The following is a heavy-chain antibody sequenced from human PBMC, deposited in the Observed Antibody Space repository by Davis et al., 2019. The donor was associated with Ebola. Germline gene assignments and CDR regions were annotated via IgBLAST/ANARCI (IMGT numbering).Heavy chain of an antibody. CDR1: GYTFTSYG. V-gene: IGHV1-18*04. J-gene: IGHJ4*02. D-gene: IGHD3-10*01. CDR2: ISAYNGST. CDR3: ASNMVRGVN. Sequence: ASVKVSCKASGYTFTSYGISWVRQAPGQGLEWMGWISAYNGSTSYAQKFQGRVTMTRDTSTSTVYMELSSLRSEDTAVYYCASNMVRGVNWGQGTLVTVSS.